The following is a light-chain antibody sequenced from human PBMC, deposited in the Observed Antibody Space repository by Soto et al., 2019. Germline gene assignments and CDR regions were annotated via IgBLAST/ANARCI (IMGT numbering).Light chain of an antibody. CDR3: SSFTSGSSLLL. CDR1: SSDVGGYNY. CDR2: DVT. J-gene: IGLJ1*01. Sequence: QSVLTQPASVSGSPGQSITISCAGTSSDVGGYNYVSWYQQLPGKASQLVIYDVTHRPSGVSDRFSGSRSGNTASLTISGLQAEDEADYYCSSFTSGSSLLLFGAGTKVTVL. V-gene: IGLV2-14*03.